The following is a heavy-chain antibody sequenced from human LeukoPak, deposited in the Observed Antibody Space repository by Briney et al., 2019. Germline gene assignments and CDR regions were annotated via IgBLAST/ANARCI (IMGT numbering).Heavy chain of an antibody. V-gene: IGHV1-69*13. CDR3: ARDHSGCLDY. J-gene: IGHJ4*02. D-gene: IGHD5-12*01. Sequence: VASVKVSCKASGGTFSSYAISWVRQAHGQGLEWMGGIIPIFGTANYAQKFQGRVTITADESTSTAYMELSSLRSEDTAVYYCARDHSGCLDYWGQGTLVTVSS. CDR2: IIPIFGTA. CDR1: GGTFSSYA.